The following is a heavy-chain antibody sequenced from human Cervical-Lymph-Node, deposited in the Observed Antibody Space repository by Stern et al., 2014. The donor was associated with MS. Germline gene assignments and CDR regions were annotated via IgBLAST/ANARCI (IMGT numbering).Heavy chain of an antibody. CDR1: GFTFSSYA. CDR3: AKLADVLLWFGESNYFDY. D-gene: IGHD3-10*01. Sequence: EVQLEESGGGLVQPGGSLRLSCAASGFTFSSYAMSWVRQAPGKGLEWVSAISGSGGSTYYADSVKGRFTISRDNSKNTLYLQMNSLRAEDTAVYYCAKLADVLLWFGESNYFDYWGQGTLVTVSS. CDR2: ISGSGGST. J-gene: IGHJ4*02. V-gene: IGHV3-23*04.